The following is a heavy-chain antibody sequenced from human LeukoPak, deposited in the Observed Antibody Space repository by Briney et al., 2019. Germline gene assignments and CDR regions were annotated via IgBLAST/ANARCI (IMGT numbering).Heavy chain of an antibody. D-gene: IGHD6-19*01. CDR3: ARSPSSGWYAVSSWYFDY. CDR2: ISHDGSNK. CDR1: GFTFSSYA. V-gene: IGHV3-30-3*01. J-gene: IGHJ4*02. Sequence: GGSLRLSCAASGFTFSSYAMYWVRQAPGKGLEWVAVISHDGSNKYYADSVKGRFTISRDNSKNTLYLQMNSLRAEDTAVYYCARSPSSGWYAVSSWYFDYWGQGTPVTVSS.